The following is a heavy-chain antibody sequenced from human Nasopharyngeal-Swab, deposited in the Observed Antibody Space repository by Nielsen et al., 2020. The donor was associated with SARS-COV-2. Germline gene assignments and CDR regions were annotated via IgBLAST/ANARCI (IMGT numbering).Heavy chain of an antibody. CDR3: AKEGATGWFDP. J-gene: IGHJ5*02. CDR2: ISNNSGT. V-gene: IGHV4-59*11. Sequence: ESLKISCTVSGVSITSQYWSWIRQPPGKGLEWIGYISNNSGTSYNPSLKSRVTMFMDTSKNQFSLRLKSVTAADTAVYYCAKEGATGWFDPCGQGTLVTVSS. CDR1: GVSITSQY.